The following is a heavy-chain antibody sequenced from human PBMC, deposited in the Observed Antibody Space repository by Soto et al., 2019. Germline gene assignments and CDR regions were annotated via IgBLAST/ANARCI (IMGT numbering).Heavy chain of an antibody. CDR1: GFNFSDFY. Sequence: QVQLVESGGALVKPGGSLRLSCAASGFNFSDFYISWIRQAPGKGLEWVSFISATGETIYYAESVKGRFTISRDNAQNSLDLQMNRLRDEDTAIYYRASQLQGSRRKYYFHSRGQGTLVTVSS. CDR2: ISATGETI. J-gene: IGHJ4*02. D-gene: IGHD1-26*01. CDR3: ASQLQGSRRKYYFHS. V-gene: IGHV3-11*01.